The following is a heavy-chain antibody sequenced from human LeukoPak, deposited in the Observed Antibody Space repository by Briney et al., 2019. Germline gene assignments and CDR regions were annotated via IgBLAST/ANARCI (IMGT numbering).Heavy chain of an antibody. D-gene: IGHD6-19*01. CDR2: IYYSGST. V-gene: IGHV4-39*01. CDR1: GGSISSSSYS. CDR3: ASTAVAGTWGQYFDY. Sequence: PSETLSLTCTVSGGSISSSSYSWGWIRQPPGKGLEWIGSIYYSGSTYYNPSLKSRVTISVDTSKNQFSLKLSSVTAADTAVYYCASTAVAGTWGQYFDYWGQGTLVTVSS. J-gene: IGHJ4*02.